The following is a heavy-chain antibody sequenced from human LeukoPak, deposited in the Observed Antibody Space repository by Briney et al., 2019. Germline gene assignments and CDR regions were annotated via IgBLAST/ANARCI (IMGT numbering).Heavy chain of an antibody. CDR3: ARGRYSGYDPTLDV. D-gene: IGHD5-12*01. CDR2: IIPIFGTA. V-gene: IGHV1-69*05. Sequence: GSSVKVSCKASGGTFSSYAISWVRQAPGQGLEWMGGIIPIFGTANYAQKFQGRVTITTDESTSTAYMKLSSLRSEDTAVYYCARGRYSGYDPTLDVWGKGTTVTVSS. CDR1: GGTFSSYA. J-gene: IGHJ6*04.